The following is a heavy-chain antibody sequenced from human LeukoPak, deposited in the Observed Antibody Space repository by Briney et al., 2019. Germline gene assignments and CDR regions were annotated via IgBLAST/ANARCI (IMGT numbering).Heavy chain of an antibody. CDR2: MNPNSGNT. V-gene: IGHV1-8*01. D-gene: IGHD6-13*01. CDR3: ARGRGYSSSWLNYYYYYMDV. J-gene: IGHJ6*03. CDR1: GYTFTSYD. Sequence: ASVKVSCKASGYTFTSYDINWVRQATGQGLEWMGWMNPNSGNTGYAQKFQGRVTMTRNTSISTAYMELSSLRSEDTAVYYCARGRGYSSSWLNYYYYYMDVWGKGTTVTISS.